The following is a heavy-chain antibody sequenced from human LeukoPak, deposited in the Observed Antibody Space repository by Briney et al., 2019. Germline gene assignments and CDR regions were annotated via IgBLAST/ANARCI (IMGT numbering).Heavy chain of an antibody. CDR3: ASFTGYYFYFDY. CDR1: GFTFSNYW. V-gene: IGHV3-7*01. D-gene: IGHD3-9*01. Sequence: GGSLRPSCAASGFTFSNYWMTWVRQAPGKGLEWVANIKQDGSERYYVDSVKGRFTISRDNAKNSLYLQMSSLRAEDTAVYYCASFTGYYFYFDYWGQGILVTVSS. CDR2: IKQDGSER. J-gene: IGHJ4*02.